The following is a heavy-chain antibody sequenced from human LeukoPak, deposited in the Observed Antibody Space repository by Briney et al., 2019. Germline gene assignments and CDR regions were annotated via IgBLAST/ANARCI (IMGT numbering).Heavy chain of an antibody. V-gene: IGHV4-59*08. Sequence: PSETLSLTCTVSGGSISSYYWSWIRQPPGKGLEWIGYIYYSGSTNYNPSLKSRVTISVDTSKNQFSLKLSSVTAADTAVYYCARTHRQVVPAAYDYWGQGTLVTVSS. CDR2: IYYSGST. D-gene: IGHD2-2*01. CDR1: GGSISSYY. J-gene: IGHJ4*02. CDR3: ARTHRQVVPAAYDY.